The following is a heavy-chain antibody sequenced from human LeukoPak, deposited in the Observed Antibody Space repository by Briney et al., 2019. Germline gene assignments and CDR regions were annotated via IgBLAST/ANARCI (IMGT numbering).Heavy chain of an antibody. J-gene: IGHJ4*02. V-gene: IGHV4-4*09. Sequence: SETLSLTCTVSGDSIPTNYWTWIRQPPPPRMGLQWLGYISASGSTYYNPFLGSRVTISVDTSKNQVSLGLISVTATDTAVYYCASHRRDSIGYSSFDSWGKGTLVTVSS. CDR1: GDSIPTNY. D-gene: IGHD3-22*01. CDR2: ISASGST. CDR3: ASHRRDSIGYSSFDS.